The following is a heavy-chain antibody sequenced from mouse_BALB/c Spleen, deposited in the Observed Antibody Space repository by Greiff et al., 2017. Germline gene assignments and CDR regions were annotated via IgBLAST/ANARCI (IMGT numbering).Heavy chain of an antibody. J-gene: IGHJ3*01. V-gene: IGHV14-3*02. Sequence: VQLQQPGAELVKPGASVKLSCTASGFNIKDTYMHWVKQRPEQGLEWIGRIDPANGNTKYDPKFQGKATITADTSSNTAYLQLSSLTSEDTAVYYCARNYYGSSYAWFAYWGQGTLVTVSA. CDR2: IDPANGNT. CDR1: GFNIKDTY. D-gene: IGHD1-1*01. CDR3: ARNYYGSSYAWFAY.